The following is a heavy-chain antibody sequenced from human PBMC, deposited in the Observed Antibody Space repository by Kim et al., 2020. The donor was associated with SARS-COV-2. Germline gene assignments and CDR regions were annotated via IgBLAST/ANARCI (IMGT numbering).Heavy chain of an antibody. Sequence: SETLSLSCTVSGGSISSGGYYWSWIRQHPGKGLEWIGYIYYSGSTYYNPSLKSRVTISVDTSKNQFFLKLSPVTAADAAVYYCARDNYVHYYGSGSYHDNYYYGRDVGGQRTTDTVSS. J-gene: IGHJ6*02. CDR1: GGSISSGGYY. CDR2: IYYSGST. D-gene: IGHD3-10*01. V-gene: IGHV4-31*03. CDR3: ARDNYVHYYGSGSYHDNYYYGRDV.